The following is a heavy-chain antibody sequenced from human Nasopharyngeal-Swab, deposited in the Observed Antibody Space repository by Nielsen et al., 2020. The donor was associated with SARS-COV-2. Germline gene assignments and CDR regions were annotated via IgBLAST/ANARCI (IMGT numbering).Heavy chain of an antibody. CDR2: IDWNSANV. J-gene: IGHJ4*02. Sequence: LRLSCTGSGFTFGDKSMHWVRQAPGKGLEWVSGIDWNSANVGYADSVKGRFTISRDNTKNSLYLQMNSLRAEDTALYFCAKENFAFWGQGTLVTVSS. V-gene: IGHV3-9*01. CDR3: AKENFAF. CDR1: GFTFGDKS.